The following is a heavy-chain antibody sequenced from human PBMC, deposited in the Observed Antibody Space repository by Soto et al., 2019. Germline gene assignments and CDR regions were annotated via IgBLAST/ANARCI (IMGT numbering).Heavy chain of an antibody. J-gene: IGHJ5*02. Sequence: ASVKVSCKASGYTFTSYGISWVRQAPGQGLEWMGWISAYNGNTNYAQKLQGRVTMTTGTSTSTAYMELRSLRSDDTAVYYCARALALAYYYDSSGYLNWFDPWGQGTLVTVSS. CDR3: ARALALAYYYDSSGYLNWFDP. V-gene: IGHV1-18*04. CDR2: ISAYNGNT. CDR1: GYTFTSYG. D-gene: IGHD3-22*01.